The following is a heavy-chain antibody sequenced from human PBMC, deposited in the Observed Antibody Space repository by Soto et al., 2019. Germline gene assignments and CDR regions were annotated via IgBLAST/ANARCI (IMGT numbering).Heavy chain of an antibody. CDR2: IKEDGSAK. V-gene: IGHV3-7*01. Sequence: PXGSLRLSCAASGFSFSSYWMSWVRQAPGKGLEWVANIKEDGSAKYYVDSVRGRFLISRDNAKNSLYLQTNSLRPEDTAVYFCERVAYTTGWIFDYWGQGTLVTVSS. J-gene: IGHJ4*01. D-gene: IGHD6-19*01. CDR1: GFSFSSYW. CDR3: ERVAYTTGWIFDY.